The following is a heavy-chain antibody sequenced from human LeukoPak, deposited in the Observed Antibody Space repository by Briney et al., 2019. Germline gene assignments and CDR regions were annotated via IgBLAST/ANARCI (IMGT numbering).Heavy chain of an antibody. CDR3: ARGSSLAY. J-gene: IGHJ4*02. Sequence: GGSLRLSCAASGFTFSSYSMNWVRQAPGKGLEWVANIKEDGSEKYYVDSVKGRFTMSRDNAKNSLYLQMNSLRAEDTAFYYCARGSSLAYWGQGTLVTVSS. CDR2: IKEDGSEK. CDR1: GFTFSSYS. V-gene: IGHV3-7*01. D-gene: IGHD6-6*01.